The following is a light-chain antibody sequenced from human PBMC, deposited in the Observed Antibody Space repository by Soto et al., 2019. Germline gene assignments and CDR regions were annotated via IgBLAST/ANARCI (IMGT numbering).Light chain of an antibody. CDR2: EAS. J-gene: IGLJ2*01. CDR1: SSDVGSYNL. V-gene: IGLV2-23*01. CDR3: SSYAGNSALV. Sequence: QSALTQPASVSGSPGQSITISCTGTSSDVGSYNLVSWYQQHPGKAPKLMIYEASKRPSGVSDRFSGSKSGNTASLTISGLKAEDEADYYCSSYAGNSALVFGGGTKLTVL.